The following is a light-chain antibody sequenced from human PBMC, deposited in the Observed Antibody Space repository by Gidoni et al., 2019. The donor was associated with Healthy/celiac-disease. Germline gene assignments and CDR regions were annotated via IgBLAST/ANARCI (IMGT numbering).Light chain of an antibody. Sequence: DIVMTQSPHSLAVPLCERATITCTSSQSALSSTNNKNYLAWYKQKPGRPTKLLIYWASTRKSGVPDRFSGSGSGTDFTLTISSLQAEDVAVYYCQQYYSTRLTFGGGTKVEIK. V-gene: IGKV4-1*01. CDR3: QQYYSTRLT. CDR1: QSALSSTNNKNY. J-gene: IGKJ4*01. CDR2: WAS.